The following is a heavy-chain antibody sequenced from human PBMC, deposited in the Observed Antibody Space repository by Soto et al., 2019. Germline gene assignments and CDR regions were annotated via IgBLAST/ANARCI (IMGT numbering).Heavy chain of an antibody. D-gene: IGHD1-26*01. CDR1: GFTFSSYA. Sequence: EAQLLESGGDLVQPGGSLRLSCAASGFTFSSYAMSWVRQAPGKGLEWVSAISGSGGSTYYADSVKGRFTISRDNSKNTVFLQMNSLRDDDTAVYYCSGLRRWVGATSDRAFDIWGQGTMVTVSS. V-gene: IGHV3-23*01. CDR2: ISGSGGST. J-gene: IGHJ3*02. CDR3: SGLRRWVGATSDRAFDI.